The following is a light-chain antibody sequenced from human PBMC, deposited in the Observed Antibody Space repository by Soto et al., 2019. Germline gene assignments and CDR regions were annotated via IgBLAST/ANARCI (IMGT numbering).Light chain of an antibody. Sequence: IQMTQSPSTLSASVGDRVTITCRASHNIERWMAWYQQKPGKAPSHLTFDASTLHSGVPSRFSGSGSGTNFTLTISSLQPDDFTTYYCQQVAISTTFGQGTKGDIK. J-gene: IGKJ1*01. CDR1: HNIERW. V-gene: IGKV1-5*01. CDR2: DAS. CDR3: QQVAISTT.